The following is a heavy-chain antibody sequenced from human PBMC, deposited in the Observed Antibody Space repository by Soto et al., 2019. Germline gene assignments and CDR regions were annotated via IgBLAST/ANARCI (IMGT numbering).Heavy chain of an antibody. CDR3: ARRIGATETFDY. CDR2: IYYAGST. D-gene: IGHD5-12*01. CDR1: GGSVSSGSYY. V-gene: IGHV4-61*01. Sequence: PSETLSLTCTVSGGSVSSGSYYWSWIRQPPGKGLEWIGYIYYAGSTKYNPSLNSRVTISVDTSKNQFSLTVTSVTAADTAVYYGARRIGATETFDYWGQGTQVTVPS. J-gene: IGHJ4*02.